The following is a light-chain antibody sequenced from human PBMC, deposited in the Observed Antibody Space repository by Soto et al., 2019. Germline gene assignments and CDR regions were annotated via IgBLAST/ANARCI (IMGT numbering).Light chain of an antibody. J-gene: IGKJ5*01. CDR1: QTISSW. CDR3: QNYDSDPIT. CDR2: AAS. V-gene: IGKV1-5*01. Sequence: DIQITHSPSSLSGSLGDRVTITFRASQTISSWLAWYQQKPGKAPKLLIYAASSLQSGVPSRFSGSGSGTEFTLTINNLQPDDIATYYCQNYDSDPITFGQGTRLEIK.